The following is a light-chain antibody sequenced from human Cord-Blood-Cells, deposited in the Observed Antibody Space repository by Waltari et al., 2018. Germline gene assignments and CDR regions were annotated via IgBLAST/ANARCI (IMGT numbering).Light chain of an antibody. V-gene: IGLV6-57*01. CDR2: EDN. CDR3: QSYDSSNHWV. CDR1: RGSIASNY. Sequence: NFMLTQPHSVSESPGKTVTISCTRTRGSIASNYVQWYQPRPGSSPTTVIYEDNQRPSGVPDRFSGSIDSSSNSASLTISGLKTEDEADYYCQSYDSSNHWVFGGGTKLTVL. J-gene: IGLJ3*02.